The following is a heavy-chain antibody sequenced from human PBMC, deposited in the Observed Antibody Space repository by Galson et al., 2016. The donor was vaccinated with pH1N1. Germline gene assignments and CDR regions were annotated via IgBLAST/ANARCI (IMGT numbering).Heavy chain of an antibody. CDR3: ARMRYGDYADWFAP. CDR1: GFSLSTSGMC. Sequence: PALVKPTQTLTLTCTFSGFSLSTSGMCVSWIRQPPGKALEWLALIDWDDDKYYSTSLKTRLTISKDTSKNQVVLTVTNMYPVETATYYCARMRYGDYADWFAPWGQGTLVTCSS. CDR2: IDWDDDK. V-gene: IGHV2-70*01. J-gene: IGHJ5*02. D-gene: IGHD4-17*01.